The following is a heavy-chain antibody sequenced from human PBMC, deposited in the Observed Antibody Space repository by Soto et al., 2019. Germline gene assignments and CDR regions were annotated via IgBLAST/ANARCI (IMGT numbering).Heavy chain of an antibody. J-gene: IGHJ4*02. Sequence: EVQLVESGGGLVKPGGSLRLSCAASGFTFSNAWMSWVRQAPGKGLEWVGRIKSKTDGGTTDYAAPVKGRFTISRADSKNTLYLQMNSLKTEDTAVYYCTTHGSGSYYNRMFDYWGQGTLVTVSS. V-gene: IGHV3-15*01. D-gene: IGHD3-10*01. CDR1: GFTFSNAW. CDR3: TTHGSGSYYNRMFDY. CDR2: IKSKTDGGTT.